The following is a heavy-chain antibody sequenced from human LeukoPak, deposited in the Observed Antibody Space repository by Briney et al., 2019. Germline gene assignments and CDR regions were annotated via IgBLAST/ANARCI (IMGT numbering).Heavy chain of an antibody. J-gene: IGHJ4*02. Sequence: GASVKVSCKASGYTFISYTLHWVRQAPGQGLEWMGIINPSGGSASYAQKFQGRITMTRETSTSTVYMELTSLRFEDTAVYYCARAVVPTAISAYYFDYWGQGTLVTVSS. D-gene: IGHD2-2*01. CDR1: GYTFISYT. CDR3: ARAVVPTAISAYYFDY. V-gene: IGHV1-46*01. CDR2: INPSGGSA.